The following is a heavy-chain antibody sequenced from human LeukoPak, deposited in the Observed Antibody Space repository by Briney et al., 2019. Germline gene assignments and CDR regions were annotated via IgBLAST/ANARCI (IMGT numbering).Heavy chain of an antibody. D-gene: IGHD3-3*01. CDR2: ISSSSSTI. J-gene: IGHJ5*02. CDR3: ASGFWSGSRFDP. CDR1: GFTFSSYS. V-gene: IGHV3-48*01. Sequence: GSLRLSCAASGFTFSSYSMNWVRQAPGKGLEWVSYISSSSSTIYYADSVKGRFTISRDNAKNSLYLQMNSLRAEDTAVYYCASGFWSGSRFDPWGQGTLVTVSS.